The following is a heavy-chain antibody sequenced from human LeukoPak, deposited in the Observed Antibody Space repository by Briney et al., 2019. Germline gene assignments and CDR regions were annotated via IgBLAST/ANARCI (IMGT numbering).Heavy chain of an antibody. J-gene: IGHJ2*01. Sequence: SQTPSLTCAISGDSVSSNSAAWNWTRQSPSRGLEWLGRTYYRSKWYNDYAVSVKSRITINPDTSKNQFSLQLNSVTPEDTAVYYCARGKWELLSHYWCFDLWGRGTLVTVSS. CDR2: TYYRSKWYN. CDR3: ARGKWELLSHYWCFDL. CDR1: GDSVSSNSAA. V-gene: IGHV6-1*01. D-gene: IGHD1-26*01.